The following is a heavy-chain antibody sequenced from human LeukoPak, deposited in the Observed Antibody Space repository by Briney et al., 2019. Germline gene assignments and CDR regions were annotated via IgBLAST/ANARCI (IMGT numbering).Heavy chain of an antibody. J-gene: IGHJ2*01. V-gene: IGHV3-21*01. CDR1: GFTFSSYS. CDR3: AREEGPGYFDL. CDR2: ISSSSSYI. Sequence: GGSLRLSCAASGFTFSSYSMNWVRQAPGKGLEWASSISSSSSYIYYADSVKGRFTISRDNAKNSLYLQMNSLRAEDTAVYYCAREEGPGYFDLWGRGTLVTVSS. D-gene: IGHD2-2*01.